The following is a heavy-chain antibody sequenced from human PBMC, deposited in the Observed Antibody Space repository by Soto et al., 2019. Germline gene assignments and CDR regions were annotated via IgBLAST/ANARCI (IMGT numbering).Heavy chain of an antibody. CDR3: ARAGFNYYFDY. Sequence: GGSLRLSCAASGFTFSNYAMHWVRQAPGKGLEWVAVISYDGSNKYYADSVKGRLTISRDNSKNTVYLQLNSLRAEDTAVYFRARAGFNYYFDYWGLGTLVTVSS. J-gene: IGHJ4*02. CDR1: GFTFSNYA. CDR2: ISYDGSNK. V-gene: IGHV3-30-3*01.